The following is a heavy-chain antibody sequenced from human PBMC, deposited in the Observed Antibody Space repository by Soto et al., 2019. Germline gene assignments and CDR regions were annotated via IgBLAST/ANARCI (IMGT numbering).Heavy chain of an antibody. CDR2: ISYDGSNK. D-gene: IGHD2-15*01. J-gene: IGHJ6*02. CDR3: ASEDIGVLYYYGTDA. V-gene: IGHV3-30-3*01. CDR1: GFTFSSYT. Sequence: QVQLVESGGGVVQPGRSLRLSCAASGFTFSSYTMHWVRQAPGKGLEWVAVISYDGSNKYYADSVKGRFTISRDHFKNTLYLQVNSLRAEDTAVYYCASEDIGVLYYYGTDAWGQGTTVTVSS.